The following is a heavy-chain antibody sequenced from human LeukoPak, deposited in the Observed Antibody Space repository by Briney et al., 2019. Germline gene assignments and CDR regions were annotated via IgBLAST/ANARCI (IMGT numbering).Heavy chain of an antibody. D-gene: IGHD3-10*02. Sequence: PGGSLRLSCAASGFTFSSYEMNWVRQAPGKGLEWVSYISSSGSTIYYADSVKGRFTISRDNSKNTLYLQTNSLRAEDTAVYYCARGLFVPFDYWGQGTLVTVSS. J-gene: IGHJ4*02. CDR1: GFTFSSYE. CDR2: ISSSGSTI. V-gene: IGHV3-48*03. CDR3: ARGLFVPFDY.